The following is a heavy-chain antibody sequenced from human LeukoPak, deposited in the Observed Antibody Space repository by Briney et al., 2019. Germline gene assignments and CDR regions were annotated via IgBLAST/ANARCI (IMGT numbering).Heavy chain of an antibody. D-gene: IGHD2-2*01. CDR1: GYTLTELS. V-gene: IGHV1-2*02. J-gene: IGHJ4*02. Sequence: ASVKVSCKVSGYTLTELSMHWVRQAPGQGLEWMGWINPNSGGTDYAQKFQGRVTMTRDTSISTAYMELSRLRSDDTAVYYCASSIVYCSSTSCYFNWGQGTLVTVSS. CDR3: ASSIVYCSSTSCYFN. CDR2: INPNSGGT.